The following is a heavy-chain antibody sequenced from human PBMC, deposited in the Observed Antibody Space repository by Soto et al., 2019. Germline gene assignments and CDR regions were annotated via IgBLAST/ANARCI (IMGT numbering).Heavy chain of an antibody. J-gene: IGHJ4*02. CDR2: IADSRDRT. Sequence: VQLLESGGGLVQTGGSLRLSCAASGFTFRSYAMSWVRQAPGKGLEWVSVIADSRDRTYYADSVKGRFTISRDNSKNTLYLQMHNLRAEDTATYYCAKGIDWGQGTRVTVSS. CDR1: GFTFRSYA. V-gene: IGHV3-23*01. D-gene: IGHD2-15*01. CDR3: AKGID.